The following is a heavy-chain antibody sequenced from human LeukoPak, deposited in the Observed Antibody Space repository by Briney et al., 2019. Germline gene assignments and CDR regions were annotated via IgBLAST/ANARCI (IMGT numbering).Heavy chain of an antibody. J-gene: IGHJ4*02. CDR1: GGSISSSSYY. CDR3: ARTLCSGGSCYLHY. CDR2: IYYSGST. V-gene: IGHV4-39*07. D-gene: IGHD2-15*01. Sequence: SETLSLTCTVSGGSISSSSYYWGWIRQPPGKGLEWIGNIYYSGSTYYNPSLKSRVTISLDTSKNQFSLKLSSVTAADTAVYYCARTLCSGGSCYLHYWGQGTLVTVSS.